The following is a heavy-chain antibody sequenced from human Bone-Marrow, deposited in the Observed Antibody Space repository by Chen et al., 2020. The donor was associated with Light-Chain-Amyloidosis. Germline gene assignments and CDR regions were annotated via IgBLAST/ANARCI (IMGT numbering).Heavy chain of an antibody. CDR2: ISTDGSS. V-gene: IGHV3-74*01. J-gene: IGHJ4*02. D-gene: IGHD1-1*01. CDR3: ARARTPTMLDN. Sequence: EVQLVESGGGLVQPGGSLRLSCAACGFTFNSYWMHWVRQAPGKGLVCVSRISTDGSSSYAVSVKGRFTISRDNAKNTLFLQMNSLTAEDTAVYYCARARTPTMLDNWGQGTLVTVSS. CDR1: GFTFNSYW.